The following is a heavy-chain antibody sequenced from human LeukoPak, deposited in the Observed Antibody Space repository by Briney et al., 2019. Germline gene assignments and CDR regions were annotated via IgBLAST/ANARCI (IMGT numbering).Heavy chain of an antibody. CDR3: ASGGYVDIVATSAGGWFDP. D-gene: IGHD5-12*01. V-gene: IGHV4-34*01. CDR1: GGSISTYY. CDR2: INHSGST. Sequence: SETLSLTCTVSGGSISTYYWSWIRQPPGKGLEWIGEINHSGSTNYNPSLKSRVTISVDTSKNQFSLKLSSVTAADTAVYYCASGGYVDIVATSAGGWFDPWGQGTLVTVSS. J-gene: IGHJ5*02.